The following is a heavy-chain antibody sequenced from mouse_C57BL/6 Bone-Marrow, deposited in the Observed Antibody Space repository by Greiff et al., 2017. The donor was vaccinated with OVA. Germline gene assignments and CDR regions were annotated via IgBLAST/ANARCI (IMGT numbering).Heavy chain of an antibody. CDR3: ARDRNWDRFAY. Sequence: EVQVVESGGGLVKPGGSLKLSCAASGFTFSSYAMSWVRQTPEKRLEWVATISDGGSYTYYPDNVKGRFTISRDNAKNNLYLQMSHLKSEDTAMYYCARDRNWDRFAYWGQGTLVTVSA. J-gene: IGHJ3*01. D-gene: IGHD4-1*01. CDR1: GFTFSSYA. V-gene: IGHV5-4*01. CDR2: ISDGGSYT.